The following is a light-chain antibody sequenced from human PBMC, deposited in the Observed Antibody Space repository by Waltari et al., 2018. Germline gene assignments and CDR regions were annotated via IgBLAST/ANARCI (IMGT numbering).Light chain of an antibody. V-gene: IGKV3-11*01. CDR2: DAS. Sequence: EIVLTQSPATLSLSPGERATLSCRASQSVSSHLAWYQQKPGQAPRPLIYDASNRATGIPARFSGSGSGTDFTLTISSLEPEDFAVYYCQQRSNYFTFGQGTRLEIK. J-gene: IGKJ5*01. CDR1: QSVSSH. CDR3: QQRSNYFT.